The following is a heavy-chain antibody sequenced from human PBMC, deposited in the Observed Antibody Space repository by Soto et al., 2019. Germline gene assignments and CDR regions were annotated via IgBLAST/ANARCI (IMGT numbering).Heavy chain of an antibody. CDR2: IYTSGST. V-gene: IGHV4-4*07. CDR1: GGSISSYY. Sequence: SENLSLTCTVSGGSISSYYWSWIRQPAGKGLEWIGRIYTSGSTNYNPSLKSRVTMSVDTSKHQFSLKLSYVTAADTTVYYCARGDVPGMAATGTANYGMDVWGQGTTVTVSS. D-gene: IGHD6-13*01. CDR3: ARGDVPGMAATGTANYGMDV. J-gene: IGHJ6*02.